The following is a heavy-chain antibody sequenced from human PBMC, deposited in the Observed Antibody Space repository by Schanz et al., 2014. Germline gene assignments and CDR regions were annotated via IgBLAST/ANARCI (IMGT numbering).Heavy chain of an antibody. J-gene: IGHJ4*02. CDR1: GFTFRTYL. CDR3: AREGERKGMLPYYFDY. D-gene: IGHD3-10*01. Sequence: EVQLVESGGGLVQPGGSLRLSCAASGFTFRTYLMNWVRQAPGKALEWVSFISSSSSTIYYADSVKGRFTISRDNAKNSLYLQMNSLRDEDTAVYYCAREGERKGMLPYYFDYWGQGALVTVSS. V-gene: IGHV3-48*02. CDR2: ISSSSSTI.